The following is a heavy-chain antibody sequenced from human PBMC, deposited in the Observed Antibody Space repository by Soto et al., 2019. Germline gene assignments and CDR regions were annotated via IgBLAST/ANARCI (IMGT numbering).Heavy chain of an antibody. CDR2: IKPNSGDT. J-gene: IGHJ3*01. Sequence: ASVKVSCKASGYIFSDYYMHWVRQAPGQGLECMGWIKPNSGDTIYAQKFQGRVTVTGDPSISTAYMELSRLTSDDTAVYYCVRGRAVAGINDEAFDLWGQGTMVTVSS. CDR3: VRGRAVAGINDEAFDL. CDR1: GYIFSDYY. D-gene: IGHD6-19*01. V-gene: IGHV1-2*02.